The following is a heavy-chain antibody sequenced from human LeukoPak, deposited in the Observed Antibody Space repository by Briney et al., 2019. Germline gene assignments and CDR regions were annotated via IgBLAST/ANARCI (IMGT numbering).Heavy chain of an antibody. CDR3: ARNHQLAYTALDY. D-gene: IGHD2-21*01. CDR2: IKPSGGSK. Sequence: ASVKVSCTASGYTFTSYYMHWVRQAPGQGLEWMGIIKPSGGSKSYAQTFQGRFTITRDTSTSTLYLELSSLRSEDTAVYYCARNHQLAYTALDYWGQGTLVTVSS. J-gene: IGHJ4*02. V-gene: IGHV1-46*01. CDR1: GYTFTSYY.